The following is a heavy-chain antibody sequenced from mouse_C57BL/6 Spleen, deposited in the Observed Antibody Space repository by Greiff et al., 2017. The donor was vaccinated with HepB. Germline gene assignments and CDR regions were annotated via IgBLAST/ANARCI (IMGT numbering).Heavy chain of an antibody. Sequence: VQLQQSGAELVRPGASVTLSCKASGYTFTDYEMHWVKQTPVHGLEWIGAIDPETGGTAYNQKFKGKAILTADKSSSTAYMELRSLTSEDSAVYYCSYGSSYEDYAMDYWGQGTSVTVSS. CDR3: SYGSSYEDYAMDY. V-gene: IGHV1-15*01. CDR1: GYTFTDYE. CDR2: IDPETGGT. J-gene: IGHJ4*01. D-gene: IGHD1-1*01.